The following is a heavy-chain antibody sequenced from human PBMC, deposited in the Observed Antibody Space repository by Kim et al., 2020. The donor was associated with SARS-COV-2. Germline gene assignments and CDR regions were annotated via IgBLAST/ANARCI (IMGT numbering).Heavy chain of an antibody. CDR1: GFTFSSYG. J-gene: IGHJ6*03. D-gene: IGHD3-9*01. CDR3: AREFPGYYDILTGYYPFYYYYYYMDV. Sequence: GGSLRLSCAASGFTFSSYGMHWVRQAPGKGLEWVAVIWYDGSNKYYADSVKGRFTISRDNSKNTLYLQMNSLRAEDTAVYYCAREFPGYYDILTGYYPFYYYYYYMDVWGKGTTVTVSS. V-gene: IGHV3-33*01. CDR2: IWYDGSNK.